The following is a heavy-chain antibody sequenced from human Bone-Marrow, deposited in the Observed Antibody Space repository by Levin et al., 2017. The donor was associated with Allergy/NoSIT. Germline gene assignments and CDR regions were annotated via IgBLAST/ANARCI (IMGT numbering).Heavy chain of an antibody. CDR1: GFTFSSYA. J-gene: IGHJ4*02. V-gene: IGHV3-23*01. Sequence: RTGGSLRLSCAASGFTFSSYAMSWVRQAPGKGLEWVSAISGSGGSTYYADSVKGRFTISRDNSKNTLYLQMNSLRAEDTAVYYCAKARLRLGESIPDYWGQGTLVTVSS. CDR2: ISGSGGST. D-gene: IGHD3-16*01. CDR3: AKARLRLGESIPDY.